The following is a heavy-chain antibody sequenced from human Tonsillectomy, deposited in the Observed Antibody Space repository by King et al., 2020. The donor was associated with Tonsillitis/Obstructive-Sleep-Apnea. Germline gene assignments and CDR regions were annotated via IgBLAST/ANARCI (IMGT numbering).Heavy chain of an antibody. Sequence: QLQESGPGLVKPSETLSLTCTVSGGSISSYYWSWIRQPPGKGLEWIGYIYYSGSTNYNPSLKSRVTISVDTSKNQFSLQLSSVTAADTAAYYCARLDDSLPGPKYMYVWGKGTTVTVSS. V-gene: IGHV4-59*08. CDR2: IYYSGST. CDR3: ARLDDSLPGPKYMYV. CDR1: GGSISSYY. J-gene: IGHJ6*03. D-gene: IGHD3-9*01.